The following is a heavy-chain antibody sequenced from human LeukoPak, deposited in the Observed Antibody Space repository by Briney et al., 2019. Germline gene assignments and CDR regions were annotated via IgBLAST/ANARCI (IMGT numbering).Heavy chain of an antibody. D-gene: IGHD2-2*01. CDR3: ARVYCSSTSCSLRGYHFYYMDV. J-gene: IGHJ6*03. Sequence: SETLSLTCTVFGGSMSYFYWSWIRQPPGKGLEWIGYIDYSGSTSYNPSLKSRVSISVDTSKNQFSLKLSSVTAADTAVYYCARVYCSSTSCSLRGYHFYYMDVWGKGTTVTVSS. CDR2: IDYSGST. CDR1: GGSMSYFY. V-gene: IGHV4-59*01.